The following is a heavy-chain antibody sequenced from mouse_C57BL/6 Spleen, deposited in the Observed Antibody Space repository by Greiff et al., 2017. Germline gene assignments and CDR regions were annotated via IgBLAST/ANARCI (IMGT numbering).Heavy chain of an antibody. CDR1: GYTFTSYW. Sequence: QVQLQQPGAELVRPGSSVKLSCKASGYTFTSYWMHWVKQRPIQGLEWIGNIDPAGSETHYNQKFKDKATLTVDKSSSTAYMQLSSLTSEDAAVYYCARSLDSSGSLNDWGQGTTLTVAS. V-gene: IGHV1-52*01. D-gene: IGHD3-2*02. CDR3: ARSLDSSGSLND. J-gene: IGHJ2*01. CDR2: IDPAGSET.